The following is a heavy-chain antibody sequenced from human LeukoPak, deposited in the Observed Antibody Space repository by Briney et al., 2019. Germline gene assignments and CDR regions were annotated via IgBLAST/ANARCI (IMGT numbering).Heavy chain of an antibody. CDR1: GYTFTSYY. J-gene: IGHJ5*02. Sequence: ASVKVSCKASGYTFTSYYMHYVRQAPGQGLEWMGIINPSGGSTSYAQKFQGRVTMTRDMSTSTVYMELSSLRSEDTAVYYCARSCSSTSCYTSGWFDPWGQGNLVTVSS. CDR2: INPSGGST. CDR3: ARSCSSTSCYTSGWFDP. D-gene: IGHD2-2*02. V-gene: IGHV1-46*01.